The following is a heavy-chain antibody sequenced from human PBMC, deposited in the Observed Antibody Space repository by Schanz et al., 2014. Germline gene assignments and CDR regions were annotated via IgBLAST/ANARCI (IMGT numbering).Heavy chain of an antibody. J-gene: IGHJ4*02. CDR1: GFTFSSYT. CDR3: ASLQQLWLQYFFDY. V-gene: IGHV3-23*04. Sequence: EVQLVESGGGLVQPGGSLRLSCAASGFTFSSYTMAWVRLAPGRGLEWVSAITGSGDDTYYADSVKGRFTISRDNSEKKLYLQMNSLRAEDTVVYYCASLQQLWLQYFFDYWGQGALVTVSS. CDR2: ITGSGDDT. D-gene: IGHD5-18*01.